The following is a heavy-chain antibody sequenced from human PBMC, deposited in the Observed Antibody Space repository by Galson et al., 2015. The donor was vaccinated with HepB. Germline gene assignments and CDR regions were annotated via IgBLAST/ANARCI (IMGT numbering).Heavy chain of an antibody. V-gene: IGHV4-39*01. CDR1: GGSIGSGNYY. J-gene: IGHJ3*02. CDR3: ATGRVVVVPASISFAFDI. D-gene: IGHD2-2*01. Sequence: ETLSLTCTVSGGSIGSGNYYWSWIRQHPGKGLEWIGSIYYTGSTYYNPSLKSRVTISVDTSKNQFSLKLSSVTAADTAVYYCATGRVVVVPASISFAFDIWGQGTMVTVSS. CDR2: IYYTGST.